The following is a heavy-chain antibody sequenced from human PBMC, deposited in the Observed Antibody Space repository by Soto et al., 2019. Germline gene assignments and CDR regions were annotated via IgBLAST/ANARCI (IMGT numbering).Heavy chain of an antibody. D-gene: IGHD3-10*01. CDR2: ISSSSSYI. J-gene: IGHJ6*03. Sequence: EVQLVESAGGPVKPGGSLRLSCAASGFTFSSYSMNWVRQAPGKGLEWVSSISSSSSYIYYADSVKGRFTISRDNAKNSLYLQMNSLRAEDTAVYYCARDSVVRGVSNREIYYYYYMDVWGKGTTVTVSS. V-gene: IGHV3-21*01. CDR1: GFTFSSYS. CDR3: ARDSVVRGVSNREIYYYYYMDV.